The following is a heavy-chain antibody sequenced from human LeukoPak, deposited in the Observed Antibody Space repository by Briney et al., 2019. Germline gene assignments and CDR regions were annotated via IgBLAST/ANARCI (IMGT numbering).Heavy chain of an antibody. CDR2: IYYSGST. CDR3: ARAQGSKNCSSTSCRYYYYGMDV. Sequence: SETLSLTCTVSGGSISSYYWSWIRQPPGKGLEWIGYIYYSGSTNYNPSLKSRVTISVDTSKNQFSLKLSSVTAADTAVYYCARAQGSKNCSSTSCRYYYYGMDVWGQGTTVTVSS. D-gene: IGHD2-2*01. V-gene: IGHV4-59*01. CDR1: GGSISSYY. J-gene: IGHJ6*02.